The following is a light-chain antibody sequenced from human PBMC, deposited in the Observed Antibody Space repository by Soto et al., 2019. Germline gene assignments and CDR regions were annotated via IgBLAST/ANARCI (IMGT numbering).Light chain of an antibody. CDR1: QSVSSSY. CDR3: QQYGNSVPFT. CDR2: GTS. J-gene: IGKJ2*01. V-gene: IGKV3-20*01. Sequence: EIVLTQSPGTLSLSPGERATLSCRASQSVSSSYLAWYQHKRGQAPRLLIHGTSLRATGIPDRFRGSGSGTEFTLTISRLEPEDIGVYYCQQYGNSVPFTFGQGTKLEIK.